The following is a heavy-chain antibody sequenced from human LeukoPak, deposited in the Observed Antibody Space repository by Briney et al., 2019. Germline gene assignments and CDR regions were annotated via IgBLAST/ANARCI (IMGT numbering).Heavy chain of an antibody. CDR2: INPNSGGT. D-gene: IGHD5-24*01. J-gene: IGHJ3*02. V-gene: IGHV1-2*06. CDR1: GYTFTGYY. CDR3: ARVGDGLNDAIDI. Sequence: ASVKVSCKASGYTFTGYYMNWVRQAPGQGLEWMGRINPNSGGTNYAQKFQGRVTMTRDTSISTAYMELSRLRSDDTAVYYCARVGDGLNDAIDIWGQGTMVTVSS.